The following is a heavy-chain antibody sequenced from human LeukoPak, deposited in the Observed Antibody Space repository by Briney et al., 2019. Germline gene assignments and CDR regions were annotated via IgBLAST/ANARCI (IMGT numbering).Heavy chain of an antibody. D-gene: IGHD3-3*01. CDR2: INSDGSST. Sequence: GGPLRLSCAASGFTFSSSWMHWVRRAPGKGLVWVSRINSDGSSTNYADSVKGRFTISRDNAKNTLYLQMNSLRAEDTAVYYCAREGRGGYYGFDYWGQGTLVTVSS. CDR1: GFTFSSSW. J-gene: IGHJ4*02. CDR3: AREGRGGYYGFDY. V-gene: IGHV3-74*01.